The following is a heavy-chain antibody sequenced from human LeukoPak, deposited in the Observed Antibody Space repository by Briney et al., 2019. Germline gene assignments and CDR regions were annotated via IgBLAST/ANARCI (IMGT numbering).Heavy chain of an antibody. CDR1: GFTFSSYE. CDR2: ISSSGSTI. J-gene: IGHJ6*03. D-gene: IGHD3-10*01. Sequence: SGGSLRLSCAASGFTFSSYEMNWVRQAPGKGLEWVSYISSSGSTIYYADSVKGRFTISRDNAKNSLYLQMNSLRAEDTAVYYCARDHGRRFGELFPAYYYYYMDVWGKGTAVTISS. CDR3: ARDHGRRFGELFPAYYYYYMDV. V-gene: IGHV3-48*03.